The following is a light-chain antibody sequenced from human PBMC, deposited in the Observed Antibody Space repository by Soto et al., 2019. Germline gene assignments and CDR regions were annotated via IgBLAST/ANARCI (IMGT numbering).Light chain of an antibody. J-gene: IGKJ1*01. V-gene: IGKV1-5*03. Sequence: DIHMTQSPSAPSSSVVDRVTITCRASESISSWLAWYHQKPGKAPKLLIYKASRLESGVPSRFSGSGSETEFTLTISGLQPGDSATYYCQQYNSYPPTFGQGTKVDIK. CDR1: ESISSW. CDR2: KAS. CDR3: QQYNSYPPT.